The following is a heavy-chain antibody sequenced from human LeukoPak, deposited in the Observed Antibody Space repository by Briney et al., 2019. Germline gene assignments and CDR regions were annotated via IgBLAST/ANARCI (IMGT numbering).Heavy chain of an antibody. CDR2: IIPIFGTA. CDR3: ARVKALDDFWSGYSEAGYYGMDV. V-gene: IGHV1-69*13. Sequence: VASVKVSCKASGGTFSSYAISWVRQAPGQGLEWMGGIIPIFGTANYAQKFQGRVTITADESTSTAYMELSSLRSEDTAVYYCARVKALDDFWSGYSEAGYYGMDVWGQGTTVTVSS. J-gene: IGHJ6*02. CDR1: GGTFSSYA. D-gene: IGHD3-3*01.